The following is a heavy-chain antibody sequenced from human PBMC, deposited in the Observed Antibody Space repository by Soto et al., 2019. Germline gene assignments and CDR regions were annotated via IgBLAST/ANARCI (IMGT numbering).Heavy chain of an antibody. CDR1: GFSISSGNY. CDR2: VYHGGNT. J-gene: IGHJ3*01. Sequence: PSETLSLTCAVSGFSISSGNYWGWIRKHPGKGLEWIGSVYHGGNTYYNPSLKSRVSISLDLSKNQFSLKLTSVTAADTAAYYCARARWYDAFNVWGQGTVVTVSS. V-gene: IGHV4-38-2*01. CDR3: ARARWYDAFNV. D-gene: IGHD2-15*01.